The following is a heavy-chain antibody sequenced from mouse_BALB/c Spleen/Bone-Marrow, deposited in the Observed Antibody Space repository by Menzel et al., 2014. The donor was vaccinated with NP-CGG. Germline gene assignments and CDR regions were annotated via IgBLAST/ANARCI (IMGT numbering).Heavy chain of an antibody. J-gene: IGHJ2*01. CDR3: ARQTYYDYDGYFDY. CDR2: ISSGGSYT. V-gene: IGHV5-6*02. Sequence: EVKVEESGGDLVKPGGSLKLSCAASGFTFSSYGMSWVRQTPDKRLEWVATISSGGSYTYYPDSVKGRFTISRDNAKNTLYLQMSSLKSEDTDMYYCARQTYYDYDGYFDYWGQGTTLTVSS. D-gene: IGHD2-4*01. CDR1: GFTFSSYG.